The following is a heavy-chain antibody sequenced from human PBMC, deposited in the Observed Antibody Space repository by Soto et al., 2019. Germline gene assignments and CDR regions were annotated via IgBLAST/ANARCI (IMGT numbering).Heavy chain of an antibody. CDR3: TRAGRWPYFDWLLIV. D-gene: IGHD3-9*01. V-gene: IGHV1-3*01. CDR1: GYTFTSYA. J-gene: IGHJ4*02. CDR2: INAGNGNT. Sequence: ASVKVSCKASGYTFTSYAMHWVRQAPGQRLEWMGWINAGNGNTKYSQKFQGRVTITRDTSASTAYMELSSLRSEDTAVYYCTRAGRWPYFDWLLIVWGQGTLVTVS.